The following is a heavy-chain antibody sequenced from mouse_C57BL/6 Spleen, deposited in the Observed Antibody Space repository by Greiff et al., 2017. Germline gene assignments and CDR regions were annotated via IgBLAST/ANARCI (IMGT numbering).Heavy chain of an antibody. V-gene: IGHV14-4*01. J-gene: IGHJ4*01. CDR1: GFNIKDYY. Sequence: EVQLQESGAELVRPGASVKLSCTASGFNIKDYYMHWVKQRPEQGLEWIGWIDPENGDTEYTSKFQGKATITADTSSNTAYLQLSSLTSEDTAVYYCTHYGSGSGAMDYWGQGTSVTVSS. CDR2: IDPENGDT. CDR3: THYGSGSGAMDY. D-gene: IGHD1-1*01.